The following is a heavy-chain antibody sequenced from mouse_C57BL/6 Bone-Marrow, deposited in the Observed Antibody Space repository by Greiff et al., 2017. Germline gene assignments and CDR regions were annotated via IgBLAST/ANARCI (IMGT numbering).Heavy chain of an antibody. CDR1: GYTFTSYG. CDR3: ARNYYYGSSFFDY. J-gene: IGHJ2*01. V-gene: IGHV1-81*01. CDR2: IYPRSGNT. Sequence: VQVVESGAELARPGASVKLSCKASGYTFTSYGISWVKQRTGQGLEWIGEIYPRSGNTYYNEKFKGKATLTADKSSSTAYMELRSLTSEDSAVXYCARNYYYGSSFFDYWGQGTTLTVSS. D-gene: IGHD1-1*01.